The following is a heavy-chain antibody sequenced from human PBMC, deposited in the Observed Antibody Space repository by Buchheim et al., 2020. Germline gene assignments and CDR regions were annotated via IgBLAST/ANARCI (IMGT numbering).Heavy chain of an antibody. J-gene: IGHJ2*01. D-gene: IGHD2-2*01. V-gene: IGHV3-30-3*01. Sequence: QVQLVESGGGVVQPGRSLRLSCAASGFTFSSYAMHWVRQAPGKGLEWVAVISYDGSNKYYADSVKGRFTISRDNSKNTLYLQMNSLRAEDTAVYYCARDTSSTSRYACGYFDLWDRGTL. CDR3: ARDTSSTSRYACGYFDL. CDR1: GFTFSSYA. CDR2: ISYDGSNK.